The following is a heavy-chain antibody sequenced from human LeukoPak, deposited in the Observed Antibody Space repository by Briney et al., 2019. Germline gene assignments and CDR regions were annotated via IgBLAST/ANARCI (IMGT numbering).Heavy chain of an antibody. CDR1: GFTFSSYA. D-gene: IGHD5-24*01. Sequence: GGSLRLSCAASGFTFSSYAMHWVRQAPGKGLEGVAVISYDGSNKYYADSVKGRFTISRDNSKNTLYLQMNSLRAEDTAVYYCASGDGYNYELIDYWGQGTLVTVSS. CDR3: ASGDGYNYELIDY. CDR2: ISYDGSNK. V-gene: IGHV3-30-3*01. J-gene: IGHJ4*02.